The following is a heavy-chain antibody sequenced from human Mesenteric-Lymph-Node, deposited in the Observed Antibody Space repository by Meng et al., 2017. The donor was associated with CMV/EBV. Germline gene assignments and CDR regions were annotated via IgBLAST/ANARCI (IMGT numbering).Heavy chain of an antibody. J-gene: IGHJ6*02. CDR1: GLTFSSYA. CDR3: ARGVVPAAIHYYGMDA. V-gene: IGHV3-30*04. D-gene: IGHD2-2*02. CDR2: ISYDGSKK. Sequence: GGSLRLSCAASGLTFSSYAMHWVRQAPGKGLGWVAVISYDGSKKYDADSVKGRFTISRDNSKNTLYLQMNSLRAEDTAVYYCARGVVPAAIHYYGMDAWGQGTTVTVSS.